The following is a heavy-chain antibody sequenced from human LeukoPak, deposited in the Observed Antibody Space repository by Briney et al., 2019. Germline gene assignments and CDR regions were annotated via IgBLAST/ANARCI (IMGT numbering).Heavy chain of an antibody. J-gene: IGHJ4*02. V-gene: IGHV3-48*01. Sequence: GGSLRLSCAASGFTFSSYSMNWVRQAPGKGLEWVSYISSSSSTIYYADSVKGRFTISRDNTKNSLYLQMNSLRAEDTAVYYCQDENDYWGQGTLVTVSS. CDR2: ISSSSSTI. CDR1: GFTFSSYS. CDR3: QDENDY.